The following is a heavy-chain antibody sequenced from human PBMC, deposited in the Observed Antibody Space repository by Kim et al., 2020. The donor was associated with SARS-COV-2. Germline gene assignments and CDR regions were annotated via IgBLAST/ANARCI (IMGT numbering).Heavy chain of an antibody. Sequence: ASVKVSCKASGYTFTSYGISWVRQAPGQGLEWMGWISAYNGNTNYAQKLQGRVTMTTDTSTSTAYMELRSLRSDDTAVYYCARVKDIVVVVAATDFDYWGQGTLVTVSS. CDR2: ISAYNGNT. V-gene: IGHV1-18*01. CDR1: GYTFTSYG. CDR3: ARVKDIVVVVAATDFDY. J-gene: IGHJ4*02. D-gene: IGHD2-15*01.